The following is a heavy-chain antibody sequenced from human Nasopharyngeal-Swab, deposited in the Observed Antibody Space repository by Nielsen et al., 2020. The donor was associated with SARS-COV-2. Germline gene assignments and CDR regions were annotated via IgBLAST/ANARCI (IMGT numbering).Heavy chain of an antibody. D-gene: IGHD3-16*01. CDR3: ASGGAPYYFDY. Sequence: SETLSLTCAVSGGSVSSSNWWSWVRQPPRKGLEWIGYIYYSGSTNYNPSLKSRVTISVDTSKNQFSLKLSSVTAADTAVYYCASGGAPYYFDYWGQGTLVTVSS. J-gene: IGHJ4*02. V-gene: IGHV4-4*02. CDR2: IYYSGST. CDR1: GGSVSSSNW.